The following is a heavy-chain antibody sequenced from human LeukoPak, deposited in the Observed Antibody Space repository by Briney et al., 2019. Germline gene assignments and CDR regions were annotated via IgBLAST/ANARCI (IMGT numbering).Heavy chain of an antibody. CDR3: ARDLTMVRGVTYPHFDY. D-gene: IGHD3-10*01. V-gene: IGHV3-7*01. CDR2: IKTDASEK. Sequence: GGSLRLSCETSGFIFSNCWMTWVRQAPGKGLEWVANIKTDASEKYYADSVKGRFTISRDNAKNSLYLQMNSLRAEDTAVYYCARDLTMVRGVTYPHFDYWGQGTLVTVSS. CDR1: GFIFSNCW. J-gene: IGHJ4*02.